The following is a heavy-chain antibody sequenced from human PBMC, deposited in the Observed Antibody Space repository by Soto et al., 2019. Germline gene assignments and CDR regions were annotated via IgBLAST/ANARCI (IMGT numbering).Heavy chain of an antibody. Sequence: QVQLVESGGGVVQPGRSLRLSCAASGFTLSSYGMHWVRQAPGKGLEWVAVIWYDGSNKYYADSVKGRFTISRDNSKNTLYLQMNSLRAEDTAVYYCARSGVTTVTTRAADYWGQGTLVTVSS. CDR1: GFTLSSYG. CDR3: ARSGVTTVTTRAADY. CDR2: IWYDGSNK. J-gene: IGHJ4*02. V-gene: IGHV3-33*01. D-gene: IGHD4-17*01.